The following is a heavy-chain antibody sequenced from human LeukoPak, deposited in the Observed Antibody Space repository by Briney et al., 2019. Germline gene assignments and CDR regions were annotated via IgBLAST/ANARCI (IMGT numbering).Heavy chain of an antibody. J-gene: IGHJ4*02. CDR2: IIPIFGTA. V-gene: IGHV1-69*05. CDR1: GGTFSSYA. D-gene: IGHD1-26*01. Sequence: SVKVSCKASGGTFSSYAISWVRQAPGQGLGWMGGIIPIFGTANYAQKFQGRVTITTDESTSTAYMGLSSLRSEDTAVYYCATTRRPGVGATTGGVDYWGQGTLVTVSS. CDR3: ATTRRPGVGATTGGVDY.